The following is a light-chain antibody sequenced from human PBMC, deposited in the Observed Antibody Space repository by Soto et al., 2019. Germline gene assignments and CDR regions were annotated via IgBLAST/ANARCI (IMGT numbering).Light chain of an antibody. Sequence: EIVMTQSPATLSVSPGERATLSCRASQSVSSNLAWYQQKPGQAPRLLIYGASTRATGIPARFSGSGSGTEFTLTISSLQPEDFATYYCLQDYNYPLTFGQGTKVDIK. V-gene: IGKV3-15*01. CDR3: LQDYNYPLT. CDR1: QSVSSN. CDR2: GAS. J-gene: IGKJ1*01.